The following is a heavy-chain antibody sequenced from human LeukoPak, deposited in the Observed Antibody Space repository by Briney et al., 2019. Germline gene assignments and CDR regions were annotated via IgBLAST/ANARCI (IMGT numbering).Heavy chain of an antibody. D-gene: IGHD3-22*01. CDR3: AKDLLPYYYDSSGYSGEFDY. CDR2: ISGSGGST. CDR1: GFTFSSYG. Sequence: PGGSLRLSCAASGFTFSSYGMSWVRQAPGKGLEWVSAISGSGGSTYYADSVKGRFTISRDNSKNTLYLQMNSLRAEDTAVHYCAKDLLPYYYDSSGYSGEFDYWGQGTLVTVSS. V-gene: IGHV3-23*01. J-gene: IGHJ4*02.